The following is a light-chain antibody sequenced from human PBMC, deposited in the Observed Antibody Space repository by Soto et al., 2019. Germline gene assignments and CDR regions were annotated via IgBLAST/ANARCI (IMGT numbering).Light chain of an antibody. J-gene: IGKJ4*01. CDR3: QQYVNSPPLT. Sequence: EIVLTQSPGTLSLSPGERATLSCRASQSVSSHLAWYQQRPGQAPRLLIYGASSRATGIPDSFSGSGAGTDFTLTISRLEPEDFALYYCQQYVNSPPLTFGGGTKVEIK. CDR1: QSVSSH. V-gene: IGKV3-20*01. CDR2: GAS.